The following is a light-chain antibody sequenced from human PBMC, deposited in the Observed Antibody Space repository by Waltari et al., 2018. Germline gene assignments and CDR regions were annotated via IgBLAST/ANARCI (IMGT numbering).Light chain of an antibody. CDR2: GVT. CDR3: TSYGGVNVLGVL. CDR1: NSDVGPYNY. V-gene: IGLV2-8*01. J-gene: IGLJ2*01. Sequence: QSALTQPPSASGSPGQSVTIPCPGTNSDVGPYNYLSWYQHHPGKAPKLLIYGVTERLPGVPDRFSGSKSGTTASLTVSGLQADDEADYYCTSYGGVNVLGVLFGGGTKLTVL.